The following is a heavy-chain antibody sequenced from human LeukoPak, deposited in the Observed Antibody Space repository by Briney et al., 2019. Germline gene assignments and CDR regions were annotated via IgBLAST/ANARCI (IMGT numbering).Heavy chain of an antibody. CDR1: GFTFSSYW. CDR3: ARGKPMVRGALDY. V-gene: IGHV3-7*01. CDR2: IKQDGSEK. Sequence: GGSLRLSCAASGFTFSSYWMSWVRQAPGKGLEWVASIKQDGSEKYYVDSVKGRFTISRDNAKNSLYLQMNSLRAEDTAAYYCARGKPMVRGALDYWGQGTLVTVSS. D-gene: IGHD3-10*01. J-gene: IGHJ4*02.